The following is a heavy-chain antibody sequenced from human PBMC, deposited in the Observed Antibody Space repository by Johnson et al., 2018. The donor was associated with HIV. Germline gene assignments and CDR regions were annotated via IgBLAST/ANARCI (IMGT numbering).Heavy chain of an antibody. CDR3: ARGTITMIRGVIAFDI. V-gene: IGHV3-20*04. CDR2: INWNGGST. D-gene: IGHD3-10*01. CDR1: GFTFSSYW. J-gene: IGHJ3*02. Sequence: VQLVESGGGLVQPGGSLRLSCAASGFTFSSYWMSCVRQAPGKGLEWVSGINWNGGSTGYADSVKGRFTISRDNAKNSLYLQMNSLRAEDTALYYCARGTITMIRGVIAFDIWGQGTMVTVSS.